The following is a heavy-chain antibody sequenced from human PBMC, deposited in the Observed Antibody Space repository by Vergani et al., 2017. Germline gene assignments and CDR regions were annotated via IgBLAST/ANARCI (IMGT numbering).Heavy chain of an antibody. CDR3: SRARGGHCGGDCYQYYFDY. CDR1: GYTFTSYG. D-gene: IGHD2-21*02. V-gene: IGHV1-18*01. CDR2: ISAYNGNT. J-gene: IGHJ4*02. Sequence: QVQLVQSGAEVKKPGASVKVSCKASGYTFTSYGISWVRQAPGQGLEWMGWISAYNGNTNYAQKLQGRVTMTTDTSTSTAYMELRSLRSDDTAVYYCSRARGGHCGGDCYQYYFDYWGQGTLVTVSS.